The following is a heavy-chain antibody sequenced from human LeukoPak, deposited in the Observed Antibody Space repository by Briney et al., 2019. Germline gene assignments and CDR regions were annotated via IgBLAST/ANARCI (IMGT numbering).Heavy chain of an antibody. V-gene: IGHV1-2*02. CDR3: AREAVDTAMAHWFDP. J-gene: IGHJ5*02. Sequence: GASVKVSCKASGYTFTGYYMHWVRQAPGQGLEWMGWINPNSGGTNYAQKFQGRVTKTRDTSISTAYMELSRLRSDDTAVYYCAREAVDTAMAHWFDPWGQGTLVTVSS. CDR1: GYTFTGYY. D-gene: IGHD5-18*01. CDR2: INPNSGGT.